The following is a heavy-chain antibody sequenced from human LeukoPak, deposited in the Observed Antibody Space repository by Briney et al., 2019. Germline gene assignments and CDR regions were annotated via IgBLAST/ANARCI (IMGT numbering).Heavy chain of an antibody. CDR1: GFTFSSYA. CDR3: AKDKGFAGSGSYYDTAPSVWFDP. J-gene: IGHJ5*02. V-gene: IGHV3-23*01. D-gene: IGHD3-10*01. Sequence: PGASLRVSCAASGFTFSSYAMSWVRQAPGKGLEWVSAISGSGGSTYCADSVKGRFTISRDNSKNTLYLQMNSLRAEDTAVYYCAKDKGFAGSGSYYDTAPSVWFDPWGQGTLVTVSS. CDR2: ISGSGGST.